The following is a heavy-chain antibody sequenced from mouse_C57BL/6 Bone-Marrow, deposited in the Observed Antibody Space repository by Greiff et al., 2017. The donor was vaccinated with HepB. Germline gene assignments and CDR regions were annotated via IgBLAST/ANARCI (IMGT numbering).Heavy chain of an antibody. CDR1: GYAFSSSW. CDR3: ASRYYGSPLYAMDY. J-gene: IGHJ4*01. V-gene: IGHV1-82*01. D-gene: IGHD1-1*01. Sequence: VKLQESGPELVKPGASVKISCKASGYAFSSSWMNWVKQRPGKGLEWIGRIYPGDGDTNYNGKFKGKATLTADKSSSTAYMQLSSLTSEDSAVYFCASRYYGSPLYAMDYWGQGTSVTVSS. CDR2: IYPGDGDT.